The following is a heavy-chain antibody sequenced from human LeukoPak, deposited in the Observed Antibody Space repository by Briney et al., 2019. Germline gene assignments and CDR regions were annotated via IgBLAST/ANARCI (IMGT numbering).Heavy chain of an antibody. D-gene: IGHD4-17*01. J-gene: IGHJ4*02. Sequence: PSETLSLTCTVSGGSISSSSYYWSWIRQPPGKGLEWIGEINHSGSTNYNPSLKSRVTISVDTSKNQFSLKLSSVTAADTAVYYCARGEDGTGDYRPTYFDSWGQGTLVTVSS. V-gene: IGHV4-39*07. CDR3: ARGEDGTGDYRPTYFDS. CDR1: GGSISSSSYY. CDR2: INHSGST.